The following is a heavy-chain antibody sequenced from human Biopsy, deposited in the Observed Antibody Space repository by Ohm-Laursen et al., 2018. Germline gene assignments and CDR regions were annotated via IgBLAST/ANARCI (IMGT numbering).Heavy chain of an antibody. Sequence: GASVKVSCKASGYTFTGYHVHWVRQAPGQGLEWMGWINAKTGDTNYAQKFQGRVTMTRDTSISTAYVDLSNLRSDDTAVYYCTRGGYYYDSLAYYYWFDPWGQGTLVTVSS. CDR3: TRGGYYYDSLAYYYWFDP. V-gene: IGHV1-2*02. J-gene: IGHJ5*02. CDR2: INAKTGDT. D-gene: IGHD3-22*01. CDR1: GYTFTGYH.